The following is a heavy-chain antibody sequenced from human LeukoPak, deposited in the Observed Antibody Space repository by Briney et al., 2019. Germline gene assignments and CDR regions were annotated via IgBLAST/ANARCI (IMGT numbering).Heavy chain of an antibody. J-gene: IGHJ4*02. CDR3: ANYDILTGYYSLDY. CDR2: ISSSGGDT. CDR1: GFTFSDYY. D-gene: IGHD3-9*01. V-gene: IGHV3-11*01. Sequence: PGGSLRLSCAASGFTFSDYYMSWVRQALGMGLEWLSYISSSGGDTYSADSVKGRFTFSRDNGKNSLYLQINSVRAEDTAVYYCANYDILTGYYSLDYWGQGTLVTVSS.